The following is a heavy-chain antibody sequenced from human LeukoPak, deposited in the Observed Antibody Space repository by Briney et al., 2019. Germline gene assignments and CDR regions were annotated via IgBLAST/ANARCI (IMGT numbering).Heavy chain of an antibody. CDR2: IYYSGST. D-gene: IGHD3-16*01. V-gene: IGHV4-59*01. CDR3: ATYYDYVWGSPGAFDI. CDR1: GGSISSYY. Sequence: SETLSLTCTVSGGSISSYYWSWIRQPPGKGLEWIGYIYYSGSTNYNPSLKSRVTISVDTSKNQFSLKLSSVTAADTAVYYCATYYDYVWGSPGAFDIWGQGTMVTVSS. J-gene: IGHJ3*02.